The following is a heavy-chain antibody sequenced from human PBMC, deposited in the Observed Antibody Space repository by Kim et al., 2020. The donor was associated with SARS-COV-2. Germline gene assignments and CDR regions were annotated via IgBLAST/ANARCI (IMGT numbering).Heavy chain of an antibody. CDR3: AVFLVRGVILVNAFDI. V-gene: IGHV1-69*01. Sequence: NFQGRVTITADESTSTAYMELSSLRSEDTAVYYCAVFLVRGVILVNAFDIWGQGTMVTVSS. D-gene: IGHD3-10*01. J-gene: IGHJ3*02.